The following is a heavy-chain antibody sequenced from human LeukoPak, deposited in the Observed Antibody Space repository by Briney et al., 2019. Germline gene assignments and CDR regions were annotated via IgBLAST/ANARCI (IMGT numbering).Heavy chain of an antibody. CDR3: ARDPSNTSGYYIDFDY. Sequence: ASVKVSCKASGYTFNRHGITLARQAPGQGLEWMGWITAYNGDTKYAQKFQGRVTLTIDTSTSTAYMELRSLRSDDTAMYFCARDPSNTSGYYIDFDYWGQGTLVTVSS. V-gene: IGHV1-18*01. D-gene: IGHD5-18*01. CDR1: GYTFNRHG. CDR2: ITAYNGDT. J-gene: IGHJ4*02.